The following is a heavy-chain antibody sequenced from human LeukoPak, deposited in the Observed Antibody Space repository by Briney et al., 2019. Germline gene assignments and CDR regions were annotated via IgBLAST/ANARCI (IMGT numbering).Heavy chain of an antibody. D-gene: IGHD3-16*01. CDR3: ARDVVKNVWGSYVEIEANWFDP. CDR1: GFTFSSYS. CDR2: ISSSSSYI. J-gene: IGHJ5*02. V-gene: IGHV3-21*01. Sequence: GGSLRLSCAASGFTFSSYSMNWVRQAPGKGLEWVSSISSSSSYIYYADSVEGRFTISRGNAKNSLYLQMNSLRAEDTAVYYCARDVVKNVWGSYVEIEANWFDPWGQGTLVTVSS.